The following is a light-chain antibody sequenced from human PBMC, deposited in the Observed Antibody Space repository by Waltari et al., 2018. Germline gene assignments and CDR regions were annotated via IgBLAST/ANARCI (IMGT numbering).Light chain of an antibody. Sequence: EIVMTQSPGTLSGSPGERATLSCRASQSVSSDLAWYQQRPGQAPRLLIYGASTRATGIPARFSGSGSGTEFTLTISSLQSEDFAVYYCQHYNNWPPMYTFGQGTKLDI. CDR1: QSVSSD. J-gene: IGKJ2*01. V-gene: IGKV3-15*01. CDR3: QHYNNWPPMYT. CDR2: GAS.